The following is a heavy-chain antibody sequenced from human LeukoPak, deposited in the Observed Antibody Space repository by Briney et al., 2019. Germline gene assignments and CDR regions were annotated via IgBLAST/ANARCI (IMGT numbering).Heavy chain of an antibody. J-gene: IGHJ4*02. D-gene: IGHD1-26*01. Sequence: SVKVSCKASGTTFSRSAISWVRQAPGQGLEWMGGVIPALGTTNYAQKFQDRVSITTDESTSTAYMEVSSLRSVDTAVYYCARDDGSATLGFDSWGQGTLVTVSS. CDR1: GTTFSRSA. V-gene: IGHV1-69*05. CDR3: ARDDGSATLGFDS. CDR2: VIPALGTT.